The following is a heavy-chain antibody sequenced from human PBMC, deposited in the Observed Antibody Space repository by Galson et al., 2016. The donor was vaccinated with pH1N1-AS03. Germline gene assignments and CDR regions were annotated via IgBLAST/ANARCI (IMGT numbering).Heavy chain of an antibody. V-gene: IGHV1-18*01. D-gene: IGHD3-22*01. J-gene: IGHJ3*01. CDR3: AREGFRRRLLLPGAFDV. CDR1: GYTFTAYG. CDR2: ISTHNGDT. Sequence: SVKVSCKVSGYTFTAYGVSWVRQAPGQGLQWMGWISTHNGDTNYAQNFHGRVTLTTDTSTSTVCLELRGLQSDDTAVYYCAREGFRRRLLLPGAFDVWGQGTMLTVSS.